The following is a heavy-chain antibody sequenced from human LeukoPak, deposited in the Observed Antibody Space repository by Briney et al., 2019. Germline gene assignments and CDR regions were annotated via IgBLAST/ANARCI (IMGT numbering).Heavy chain of an antibody. V-gene: IGHV3-23*01. D-gene: IGHD5-18*01. J-gene: IGHJ4*02. CDR3: AIPRGYSYGQFDY. CDR2: ISGSGGST. Sequence: HPGGSLRLSCAASGFTFSSYAMSWVRQAPGKRLEWVSAISGSGGSTYYADSVKGRFTISRDNSKNTLYLQMNSLRAEDTAVYYCAIPRGYSYGQFDYWGQGTLVTVSS. CDR1: GFTFSSYA.